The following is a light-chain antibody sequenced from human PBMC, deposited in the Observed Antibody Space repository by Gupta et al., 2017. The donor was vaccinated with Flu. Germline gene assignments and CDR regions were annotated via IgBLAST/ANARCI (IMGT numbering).Light chain of an antibody. V-gene: IGLV2-14*01. CDR2: EVS. CDR3: SSYTSSSTRV. J-gene: IGLJ1*01. Sequence: TGTSSGYNYVSWYQHHPGKAPKLIISEVSNRPSGISSRFSGSKSGNTASLTISGLQAEDEADYYCSSYTSSSTRVFGTGTKVTVL. CDR1: SSGYNY.